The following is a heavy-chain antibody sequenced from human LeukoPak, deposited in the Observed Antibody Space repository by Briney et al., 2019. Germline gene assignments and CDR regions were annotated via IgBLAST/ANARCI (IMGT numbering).Heavy chain of an antibody. V-gene: IGHV1-2*02. CDR2: LNPNTGGT. CDR1: GYTFTAYY. D-gene: IGHD5-12*01. Sequence: GASVKVSCKASGYTFTAYYMHWVRQAPGQGLEWMGWLNPNTGGTKYAQKFQGRVTLTRDTSISTAYMEVSRLKSDDTAVYYCASKAWGYDSDTTAFDSWGQGTLVTVSS. J-gene: IGHJ4*02. CDR3: ASKAWGYDSDTTAFDS.